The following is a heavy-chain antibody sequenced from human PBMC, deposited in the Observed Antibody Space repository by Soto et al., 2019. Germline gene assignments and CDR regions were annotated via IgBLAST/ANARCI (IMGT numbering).Heavy chain of an antibody. D-gene: IGHD3-3*01. J-gene: IGHJ6*01. CDR2: INADGSST. Sequence: DVQLVESGGGLVEPGESLRLSCVASGFTFSSHWMHWVRQAPGKGLVWVSGINADGSSTNSADSVKGRFTISRDNAKNTLYLQMNSLRAEATAVYLCIFSTVGVWGQGTTVTVSS. CDR3: IFSTVGV. V-gene: IGHV3-74*01. CDR1: GFTFSSHW.